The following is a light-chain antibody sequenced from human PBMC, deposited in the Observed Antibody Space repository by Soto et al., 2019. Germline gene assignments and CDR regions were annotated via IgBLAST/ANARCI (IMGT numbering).Light chain of an antibody. Sequence: NFMLTQPHSVSESPGKTVTISCTRNSGSIASNSVQWYQQRPGSSPTTVIYEDNQRPSGVPDRFSGSIDSTNSASPTISGLKTEDEADYYWQSYDSNNRVFGGGTKVTVL. CDR2: EDN. CDR3: QSYDSNNRV. CDR1: SGSIASNS. J-gene: IGLJ3*02. V-gene: IGLV6-57*01.